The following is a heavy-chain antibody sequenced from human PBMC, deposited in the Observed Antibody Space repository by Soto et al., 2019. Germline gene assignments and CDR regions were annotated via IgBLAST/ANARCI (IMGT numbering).Heavy chain of an antibody. D-gene: IGHD6-19*01. J-gene: IGHJ4*02. CDR1: GGSISSSSYY. CDR2: IYYSGST. CDR3: ASLAVAGAGYFDY. V-gene: IGHV4-39*01. Sequence: QLQLQESGPGLVKPSETLSLTCTVSGGSISSSSYYWGWIRQPPGKGLEWIGSIYYSGSTYYNPSLKSRVTISVDTSKNQFSLKLSSVTAADTAVYYCASLAVAGAGYFDYWGQGTLVTVSS.